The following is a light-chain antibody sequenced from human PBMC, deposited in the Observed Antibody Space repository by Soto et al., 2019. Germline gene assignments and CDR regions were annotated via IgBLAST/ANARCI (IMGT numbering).Light chain of an antibody. CDR3: HQYYRVPQLT. CDR1: QSLFYSPNNKTY. J-gene: IGKJ4*01. V-gene: IGKV4-1*01. CDR2: WAS. Sequence: DIVMTQSPDSLAVSLGERATINCKSSQSLFYSPNNKTYLAWYQHKAGQSPKLLIYWASNRESGVPERFSGSGSGTDFTLTIRRLQAEDVAVYYCHQYYRVPQLTCGAGTKVEIK.